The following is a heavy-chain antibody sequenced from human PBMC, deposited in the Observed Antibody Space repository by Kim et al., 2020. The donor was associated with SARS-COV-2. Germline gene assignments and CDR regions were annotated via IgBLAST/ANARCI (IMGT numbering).Heavy chain of an antibody. CDR1: GYTFTSYA. J-gene: IGHJ6*02. CDR2: INAGNGNT. Sequence: ASVKVSCKASGYTFTSYAMHWVRQAPGQRLEWMGWINAGNGNTKYSQKFQGRVTITRDTSASTAYMELSSLRSEDTAVYYCARASGAAAGEYYYYGMDVWGQGTTVTVSS. V-gene: IGHV1-3*01. D-gene: IGHD6-13*01. CDR3: ARASGAAAGEYYYYGMDV.